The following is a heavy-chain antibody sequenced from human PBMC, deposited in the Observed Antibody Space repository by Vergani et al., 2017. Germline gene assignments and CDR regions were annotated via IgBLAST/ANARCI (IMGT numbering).Heavy chain of an antibody. V-gene: IGHV3-30*02. D-gene: IGHD3-16*01. Sequence: QVQLVESGGGVVQRGGSLRLSCATSGFTLSNYDMQWIRQGPGKGLEFVAFIQFDGSNQYYADSVKGRFTLSRDFAKNTLYLQMNSLRTDDTATYYCAKHFRGWGIYYWGHGPQVIVSS. CDR1: GFTLSNYD. CDR3: AKHFRGWGIYY. CDR2: IQFDGSNQ. J-gene: IGHJ4*03.